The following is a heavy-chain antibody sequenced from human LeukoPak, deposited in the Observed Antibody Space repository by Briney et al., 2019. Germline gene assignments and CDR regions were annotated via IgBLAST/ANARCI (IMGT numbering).Heavy chain of an antibody. D-gene: IGHD3-10*01. Sequence: GGSLRLSCAASGFTFSSSWMNWVRQAPGKGLEWVANIKQDGSEKYYVDSVKGRFTISRDNAKNSLYLQMNSLRAEDTAVYYCARSFGFGEFDYWGQGTLVTVSS. CDR3: ARSFGFGEFDY. V-gene: IGHV3-7*01. CDR2: IKQDGSEK. CDR1: GFTFSSSW. J-gene: IGHJ4*02.